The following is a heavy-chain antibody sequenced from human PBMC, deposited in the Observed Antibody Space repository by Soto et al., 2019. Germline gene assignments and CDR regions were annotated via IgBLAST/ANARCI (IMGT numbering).Heavy chain of an antibody. CDR2: INAGNGNT. D-gene: IGHD4-4*01. V-gene: IGHV1-3*01. J-gene: IGHJ6*02. Sequence: ASVKVSCKASGYTFTSYAMHWVRQAPGQRLEWMGWINAGNGNTKYSQKFQGRVTITRDTSASTAYMELSSLRSEDTAVYYCARQRSPTVTTRYYYYGMDVWGQGTTVTVS. CDR3: ARQRSPTVTTRYYYYGMDV. CDR1: GYTFTSYA.